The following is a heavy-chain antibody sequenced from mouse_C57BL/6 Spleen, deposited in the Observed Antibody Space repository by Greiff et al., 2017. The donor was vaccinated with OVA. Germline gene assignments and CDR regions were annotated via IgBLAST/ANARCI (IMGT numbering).Heavy chain of an antibody. V-gene: IGHV1-55*01. CDR1: GYTFTSYW. CDR2: FYPGSGST. D-gene: IGHD1-1*01. J-gene: IGHJ3*01. CDR3: ANYYGSSFCFAY. Sequence: VQLQQPGAELVKPGASVKMSRKASGYTFTSYWITWVKQRPGQGLEWIGDFYPGSGSTNYNEKFKSKATLTVDTSSSTAYMQLSSLTSEDSAVYYCANYYGSSFCFAYWGQGTLVTVSA.